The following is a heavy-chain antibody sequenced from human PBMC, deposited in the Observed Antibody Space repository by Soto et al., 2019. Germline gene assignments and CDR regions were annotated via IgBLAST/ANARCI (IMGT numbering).Heavy chain of an antibody. D-gene: IGHD3-16*01. Sequence: EVQLVESGGGLVKPGGSLRLSCAASGFTVSTKYMSWVRQAPGKGLEWVSVIYSGGSTFYAASVRGRFTISRDNSKNTVNLQMNSLRAEDTSVYYCSRDPWVADYWGQGTLVTVSS. CDR2: IYSGGST. V-gene: IGHV3-66*01. CDR3: SRDPWVADY. CDR1: GFTVSTKY. J-gene: IGHJ4*02.